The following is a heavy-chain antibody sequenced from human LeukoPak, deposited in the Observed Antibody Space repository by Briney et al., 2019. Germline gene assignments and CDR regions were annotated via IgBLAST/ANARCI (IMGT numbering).Heavy chain of an antibody. CDR1: GYSFTNYW. Sequence: GESLQICCKGSGYSFTNYWIGWVRQMPGKGLEWMGIVYPGDSDARYSPSFQGQVTISADTSISTAYLQWSTLKASDTAIYYCARWTTYLDVWGKGTTVTISS. CDR2: VYPGDSDA. V-gene: IGHV5-51*01. D-gene: IGHD1-1*01. J-gene: IGHJ6*03. CDR3: ARWTTYLDV.